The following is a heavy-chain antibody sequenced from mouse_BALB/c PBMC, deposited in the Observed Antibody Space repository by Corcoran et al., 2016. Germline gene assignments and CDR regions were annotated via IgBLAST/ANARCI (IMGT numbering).Heavy chain of an antibody. J-gene: IGHJ4*01. CDR1: GYSFTGYT. Sequence: EVQLQQSGPELVKPGASMKISCKAAGYSFTGYTMNWLKQRHGKKLEWIGLINPYNGGTSYNQKFKGKATLTVDKSSSTAYMELLSLTSEDSAVYYCAYAMDYWGQGTSVTVSS. CDR2: INPYNGGT. V-gene: IGHV1-26*01. CDR3: AYAMDY.